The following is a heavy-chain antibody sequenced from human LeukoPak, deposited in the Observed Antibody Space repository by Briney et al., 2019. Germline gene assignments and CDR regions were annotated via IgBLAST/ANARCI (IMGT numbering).Heavy chain of an antibody. CDR3: ARGCQYSSSWYPYDAFDI. CDR2: IKQDGSEK. D-gene: IGHD6-13*01. J-gene: IGHJ3*02. CDR1: GFTFSSYS. Sequence: PGGSLRLSCAASGFTFSSYSMNWVRQAPGKGLEWVAHIKQDGSEKYYVDSVKGRFTISRDNAKNSLYLQMNSLRAEDTAVYYCARGCQYSSSWYPYDAFDIWGQGTMVTVSS. V-gene: IGHV3-7*01.